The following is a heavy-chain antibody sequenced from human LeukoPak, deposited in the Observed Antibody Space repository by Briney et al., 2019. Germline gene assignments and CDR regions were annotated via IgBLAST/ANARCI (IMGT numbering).Heavy chain of an antibody. CDR3: ARGIAAAGNYYMDV. J-gene: IGHJ6*03. CDR1: GYSIRSSYY. CDR2: IYYSGST. Sequence: SETLSLTCTVSGYSIRSSYYWSWIRQPPGKGLEWIGYIYYSGSTNYNPSLKSRVTISVDTSKNQFSLKLSSVTAADTAVYYCARGIAAAGNYYMDVWGKGTTVTVSS. V-gene: IGHV4-59*01. D-gene: IGHD6-13*01.